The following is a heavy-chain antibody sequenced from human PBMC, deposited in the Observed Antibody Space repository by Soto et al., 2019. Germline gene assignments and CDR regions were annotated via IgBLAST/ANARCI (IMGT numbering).Heavy chain of an antibody. CDR3: ARAGYCSGGSCSSAGYYYYYYMDV. CDR1: GYSFTSYW. V-gene: IGHV5-51*01. D-gene: IGHD2-15*01. Sequence: PGESLKISCKGSGYSFTSYWIGWVRQMPGKGLEWMGIIYPGDSDTRYSPSFQGQVTISADKSISTAYLQWSSLKASDTAMYYCARAGYCSGGSCSSAGYYYYYYMDVWGKGTTVTVSS. CDR2: IYPGDSDT. J-gene: IGHJ6*03.